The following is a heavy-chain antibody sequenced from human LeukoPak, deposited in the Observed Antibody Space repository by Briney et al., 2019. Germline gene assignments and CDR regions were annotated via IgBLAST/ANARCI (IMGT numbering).Heavy chain of an antibody. J-gene: IGHJ4*02. Sequence: SETLSLTCAVYGGSFSGYYWSWIRQPPGKGLEWIGEINHSGSTDYNPSLKSRATISVDTSKNQFSLKLSSVTAADTAVYYCAKVSRGRYCSGGSCYSGSWYFDYWGQGTLVTVSS. CDR3: AKVSRGRYCSGGSCYSGSWYFDY. CDR2: INHSGST. D-gene: IGHD2-15*01. CDR1: GGSFSGYY. V-gene: IGHV4-34*01.